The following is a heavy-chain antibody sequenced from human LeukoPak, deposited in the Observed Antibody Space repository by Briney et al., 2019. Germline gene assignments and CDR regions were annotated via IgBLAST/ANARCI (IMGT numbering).Heavy chain of an antibody. CDR2: ISSSSSYI. V-gene: IGHV3-21*01. D-gene: IGHD6-19*01. J-gene: IGHJ4*02. CDR1: GXTFSSYS. Sequence: KPGGSLRLSCAASGXTFSSYSMNWVRQAPGKGLEWVSSISSSSSYIYYADSVKGRFTISRDNAKNSLYLQMNSLRAEDTAVYYCARVRAVAGTAIDYWGQGTLVTVSS. CDR3: ARVRAVAGTAIDY.